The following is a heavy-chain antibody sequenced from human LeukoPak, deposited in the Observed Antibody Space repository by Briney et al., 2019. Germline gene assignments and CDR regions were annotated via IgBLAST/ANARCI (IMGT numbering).Heavy chain of an antibody. D-gene: IGHD3-22*01. J-gene: IGHJ4*02. CDR2: ISSGSSYI. CDR1: GFTFSSYS. V-gene: IGHV3-21*01. Sequence: PGGSLRLSCAASGFTFSSYSMNWVRQAPGKGLEWVSSISSGSSYIYYADSVKGRFTISRDNAKNSLYLQMNSLRAEDTAVYYCARGGEYDSSGYYKGFDYWGQGTLVTVSS. CDR3: ARGGEYDSSGYYKGFDY.